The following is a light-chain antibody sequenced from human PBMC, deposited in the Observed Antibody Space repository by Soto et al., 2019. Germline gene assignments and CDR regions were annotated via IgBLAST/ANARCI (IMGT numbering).Light chain of an antibody. CDR1: QCVSSN. CDR3: QQYNKWPPET. Sequence: EIGTTPSEGNRAVSPADGATRACGVCQCVSSNLAWYQQRPGQAPRLLIYGASTRATGIPARFSGSGSGTEFTLTISSLQSEDFAVYYCQQYNKWPPETFGQGTKVDI. CDR2: GAS. V-gene: IGKV3-15*01. J-gene: IGKJ1*01.